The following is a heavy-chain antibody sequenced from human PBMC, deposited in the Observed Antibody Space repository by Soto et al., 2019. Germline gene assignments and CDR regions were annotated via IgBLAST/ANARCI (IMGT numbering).Heavy chain of an antibody. CDR1: GGSISSYY. CDR3: ARDPYSYGYRPYYYGMDV. J-gene: IGHJ6*02. Sequence: ASETLSLTCTVSGGSISSYYWSWIRQPAGKGLEWIGRIYTSGSTNYNPSLKSRVTMSVDTSKNQFSLKLSSVTAADTAVYYCARDPYSYGYRPYYYGMDVWGQGTTVTVSS. V-gene: IGHV4-4*07. D-gene: IGHD5-18*01. CDR2: IYTSGST.